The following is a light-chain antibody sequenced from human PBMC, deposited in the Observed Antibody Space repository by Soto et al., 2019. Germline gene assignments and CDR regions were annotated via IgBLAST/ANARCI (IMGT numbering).Light chain of an antibody. Sequence: EIVLTQSPGTLSLSPGERATLSCRASQSVSGSSLAWYQQKPGQAPRLLIYGASSRATGIPDRFSGSGSGTEFTLTINRLEPEDFAVYYCQQYDSSPSSFTFGPGTKEDIQ. CDR3: QQYDSSPSSFT. V-gene: IGKV3-20*01. CDR1: QSVSGSS. J-gene: IGKJ3*01. CDR2: GAS.